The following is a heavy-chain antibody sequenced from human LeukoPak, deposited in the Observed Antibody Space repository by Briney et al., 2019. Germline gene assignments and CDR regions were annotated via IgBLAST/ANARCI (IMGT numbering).Heavy chain of an antibody. Sequence: GASVKVSCKASGGTFSSYAISWVRQAPGQGLEWMGGIIPIFGTANYAQKFQGRDTITADESTSTAYMELSSLRSEDTAVYYCAGAEYYYGSGSYYNVDYWGQGTLVTVSS. CDR3: AGAEYYYGSGSYYNVDY. CDR1: GGTFSSYA. CDR2: IIPIFGTA. V-gene: IGHV1-69*13. D-gene: IGHD3-10*01. J-gene: IGHJ4*02.